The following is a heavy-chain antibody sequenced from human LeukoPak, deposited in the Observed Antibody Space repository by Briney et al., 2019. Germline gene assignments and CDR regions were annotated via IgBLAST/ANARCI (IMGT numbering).Heavy chain of an antibody. CDR1: GFTFSSYS. V-gene: IGHV3-48*04. CDR2: ISSSGSTI. Sequence: GGSLRLSCAASGFTFSSYSMNWVRQAPGKGLEWVSYISSSGSTIYYADSVKGRFTISRDNAKNSLYLQMNSLRAEDTAVYYCARVAAVAGYGMDVWGQGTTVTVSS. CDR3: ARVAAVAGYGMDV. J-gene: IGHJ6*02. D-gene: IGHD6-19*01.